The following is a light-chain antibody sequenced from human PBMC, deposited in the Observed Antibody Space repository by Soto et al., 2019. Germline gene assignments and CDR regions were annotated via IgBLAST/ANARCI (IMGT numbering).Light chain of an antibody. J-gene: IGLJ2*01. CDR2: EGS. CDR3: CSYAGTNTVHVV. V-gene: IGLV2-23*03. CDR1: SSDVGSYNL. Sequence: QSARTQPASVSGSPGQSITISCNGTSSDVGSYNLVSWYQQHPGKAPKLMIYEGSKRPSGVSNRFSGSKSGNTASLTISGLQAEDEADYYCCSYAGTNTVHVVFGGGTKVTVL.